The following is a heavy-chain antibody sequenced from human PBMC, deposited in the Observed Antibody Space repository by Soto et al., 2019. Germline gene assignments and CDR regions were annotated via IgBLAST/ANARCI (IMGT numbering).Heavy chain of an antibody. J-gene: IGHJ4*02. CDR2: IYYSGST. CDR1: GGSISSYY. V-gene: IGHV4-59*01. CDR3: ARVSPKIHCSSTSCYQSPVYYYYY. Sequence: SETLSLTCTVSGGSISSYYWSWIRQPPGKGLEWIGYIYYSGSTNYNPSLKSRVTISVDTSKNQFSLKLSSVTAADTAVYYCARVSPKIHCSSTSCYQSPVYYYYYWGQGALVTVSS. D-gene: IGHD2-2*01.